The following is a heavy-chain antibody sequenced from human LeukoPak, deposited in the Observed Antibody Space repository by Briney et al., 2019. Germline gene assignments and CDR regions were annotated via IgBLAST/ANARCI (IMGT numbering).Heavy chain of an antibody. J-gene: IGHJ3*02. CDR2: IKQDGSEI. CDR3: AKESEAFDI. V-gene: IGHV3-7*01. CDR1: GFTFSNYW. Sequence: GGSLRLSCAASGFTFSNYWMSWVRQAPGKELEWVANIKQDGSEIYYVDSVKGRFTISRDNSKNTLYLQMNSVRAEDTAVYYCAKESEAFDIWGQGTMVTVSS.